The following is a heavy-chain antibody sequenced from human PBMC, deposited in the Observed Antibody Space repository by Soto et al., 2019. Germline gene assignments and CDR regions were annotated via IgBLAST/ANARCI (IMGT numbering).Heavy chain of an antibody. V-gene: IGHV4-59*01. D-gene: IGHD3-10*01. J-gene: IGHJ4*02. CDR3: ARETRFGDFDY. Sequence: PSETLSLTCTVSGGSISSYYWSWIRQPPGKGLGWIGYIYYSGSTNYNPSLKSRVTISVDTSKNQFSLKLSSVTAADTAVYYCARETRFGDFDYWGQGTLVTVSS. CDR2: IYYSGST. CDR1: GGSISSYY.